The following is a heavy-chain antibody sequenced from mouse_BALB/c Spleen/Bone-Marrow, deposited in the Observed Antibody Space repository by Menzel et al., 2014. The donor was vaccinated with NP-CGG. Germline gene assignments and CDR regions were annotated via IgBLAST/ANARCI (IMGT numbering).Heavy chain of an antibody. V-gene: IGHV1S137*01. CDR1: GNTFTDYA. Sequence: VKLEKSGADLVKPGVSVKISCTGSGNTFTDYAMHWVKQSHAKSLEWIGVISTYYGNASYNQKFKGKATMTVDKSSSTAYMELARLTSEDSAIYYCAREVHDDYAIDYWGQGTTVTVSS. CDR2: ISTYYGNA. D-gene: IGHD2-14*01. CDR3: AREVHDDYAIDY. J-gene: IGHJ4*01.